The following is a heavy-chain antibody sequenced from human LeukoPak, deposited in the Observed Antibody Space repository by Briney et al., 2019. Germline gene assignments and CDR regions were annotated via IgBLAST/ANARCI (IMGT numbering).Heavy chain of an antibody. CDR2: ISSSGSTI. Sequence: GGSLRLSCAASGFTFSDYYMSWIRQAPGKGLEWVSYISSSGSTIYYADSVKGRFTISRDNSKNTLYLQMNSLRAEDTAVYYCARESYYDSSGTFDYWGQGTLVTVSS. J-gene: IGHJ4*02. CDR3: ARESYYDSSGTFDY. CDR1: GFTFSDYY. V-gene: IGHV3-11*04. D-gene: IGHD3-22*01.